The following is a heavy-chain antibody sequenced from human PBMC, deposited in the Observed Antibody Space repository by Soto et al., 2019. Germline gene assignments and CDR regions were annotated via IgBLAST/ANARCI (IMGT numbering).Heavy chain of an antibody. J-gene: IGHJ5*02. V-gene: IGHV3-23*01. CDR1: GFTFSSYA. CDR2: ISGSGGST. D-gene: IGHD3-3*01. CDR3: ARGEWLNPWFDP. Sequence: GSLRLSCAASGFTFSSYAMSWVRQAPGKGLEWVSAISGSGGSTYSAVSVKGRFTISRDNSKNTLYLQMNSLRAEDTAVYYCARGEWLNPWFDPWGQGTLVTVSS.